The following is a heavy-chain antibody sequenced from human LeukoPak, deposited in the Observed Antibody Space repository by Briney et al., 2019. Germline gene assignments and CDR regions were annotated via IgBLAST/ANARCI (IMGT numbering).Heavy chain of an antibody. CDR3: ARDRYYDSSGYYWFY. D-gene: IGHD3-22*01. J-gene: IGHJ4*02. Sequence: ASVKVSFKASGGTFSSYAISWVRQAPGQGLEWMGGIIPIFGTANYAQKFQGRVTITADESTSTAYMELSSLRSEDTAVYYCARDRYYDSSGYYWFYWGQGTLVTVSS. CDR2: IIPIFGTA. CDR1: GGTFSSYA. V-gene: IGHV1-69*13.